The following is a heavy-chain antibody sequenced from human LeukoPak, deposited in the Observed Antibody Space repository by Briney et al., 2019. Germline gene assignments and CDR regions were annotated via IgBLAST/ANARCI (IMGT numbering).Heavy chain of an antibody. CDR1: GGSISSSSYY. CDR3: AVGNYYYMDV. J-gene: IGHJ6*03. CDR2: IYYSGST. Sequence: KPSETLFLTCTVSGGSISSSSYYWGWIRQSPGKGLEWIGSIYYSGSTYYNPSLKSRLTISVDTSKNQLSLKPSSVTAADTAVYYCAVGNYYYMDVWGKGTTVTVSS. V-gene: IGHV4-39*07. D-gene: IGHD1-14*01.